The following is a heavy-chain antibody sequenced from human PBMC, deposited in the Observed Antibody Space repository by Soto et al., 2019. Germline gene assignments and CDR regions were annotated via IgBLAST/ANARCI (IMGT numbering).Heavy chain of an antibody. D-gene: IGHD3-10*01. Sequence: GGSLRLSCAASGFTFSSYWMSWVRQAPGKGLEWVANIKQDGSEKYYVDSVKGRFTISRDNTKNSLYLQMNSLRAEDTAVYYCARDPWFGELFIIDYGMDVWGQGTTVTVSS. J-gene: IGHJ6*02. CDR1: GFTFSSYW. CDR2: IKQDGSEK. CDR3: ARDPWFGELFIIDYGMDV. V-gene: IGHV3-7*05.